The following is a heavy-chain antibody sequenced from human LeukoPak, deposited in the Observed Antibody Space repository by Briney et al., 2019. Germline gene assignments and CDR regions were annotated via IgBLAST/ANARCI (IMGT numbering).Heavy chain of an antibody. V-gene: IGHV1-46*01. J-gene: IGHJ4*02. CDR2: INPSGGST. CDR1: GGTFSSYA. Sequence: GASVKVSCKVSGGTFSSYAINWVRQAPGQGLEWMGLINPSGGSTSYAQKFQGRVTMTRDMSTSTVYMELSSLRSEDTAVYYCARGVFRRVDTAMVTPFDYWGQGTLVTVSS. CDR3: ARGVFRRVDTAMVTPFDY. D-gene: IGHD5-18*01.